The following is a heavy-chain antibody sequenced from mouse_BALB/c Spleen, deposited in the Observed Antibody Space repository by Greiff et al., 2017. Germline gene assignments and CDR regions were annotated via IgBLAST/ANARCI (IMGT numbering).Heavy chain of an antibody. CDR3: ARRGGLLYAMDY. J-gene: IGHJ4*01. V-gene: IGHV14-3*02. D-gene: IGHD1-1*02. CDR1: GFNFKDSY. CDR2: IDPGNGYT. Sequence: VQLQQSGAELVKPGASVKLSCTASGFNFKDSYMHWVKQRPEQGLEWIGRIDPGNGYTNYEPKFQGKATITADTSSNTAYLQLSSLTSEDTAVYYCARRGGLLYAMDYWGQGTSVTVSS.